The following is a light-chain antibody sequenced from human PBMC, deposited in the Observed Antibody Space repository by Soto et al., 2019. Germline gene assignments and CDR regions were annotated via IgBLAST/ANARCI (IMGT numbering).Light chain of an antibody. Sequence: EIGVTQAPATLSVSPGEKTTLSCRASQSVSSNLAWYQQKPGQAPRLLIYGASTRATGIPARFSGSGSGTEFTLTISSLQSEDFAVYYCQQYNNWPFTFGPGTKVDIK. J-gene: IGKJ3*01. V-gene: IGKV3-15*01. CDR2: GAS. CDR1: QSVSSN. CDR3: QQYNNWPFT.